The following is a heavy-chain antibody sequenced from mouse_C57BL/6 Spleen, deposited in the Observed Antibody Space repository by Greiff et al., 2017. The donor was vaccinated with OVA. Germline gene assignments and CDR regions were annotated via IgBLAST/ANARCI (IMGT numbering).Heavy chain of an antibody. CDR2: IGGGGGNT. V-gene: IGHV5-9*01. Sequence: EVKLVESGGGLVKPGGSLKLSCAASGFTFSSYTMSWVRQTPEKRLEWVATIGGGGGNTYYPDSVKGRFTISRDNAKNTLYLQMSSLRSEDTALYYCARQQYGSSYGAMDYWGQGTSVTVSS. J-gene: IGHJ4*01. CDR1: GFTFSSYT. D-gene: IGHD1-1*01. CDR3: ARQQYGSSYGAMDY.